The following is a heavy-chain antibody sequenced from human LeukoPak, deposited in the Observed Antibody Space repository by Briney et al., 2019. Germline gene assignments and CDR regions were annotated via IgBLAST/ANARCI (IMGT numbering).Heavy chain of an antibody. Sequence: GGSLRLSCAASGFTFSSYSMNWVRQAPGKGLGWVSYISSTSSAIYYADSVKGRFTISRDNAKNSLYLQMNSLRAEDTALYYCARDRGIVSYFDYWGQGTLVTVSS. CDR3: ARDRGIVSYFDY. D-gene: IGHD2/OR15-2a*01. V-gene: IGHV3-48*04. CDR1: GFTFSSYS. J-gene: IGHJ4*02. CDR2: ISSTSSAI.